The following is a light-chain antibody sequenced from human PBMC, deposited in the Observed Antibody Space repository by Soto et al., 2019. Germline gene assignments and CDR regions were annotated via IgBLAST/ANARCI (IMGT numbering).Light chain of an antibody. CDR3: QQYNNWPHT. CDR1: QSVGSY. CDR2: DAS. Sequence: EIVLIQSPATLSLSPGERATLSCRASQSVGSYLAWYQHKPGQAPRLLISDASNRATGIPARFSGSGSETDFTLTISSLEPEDSAVYYCQQYNNWPHTFGQGTKLEIK. V-gene: IGKV3-11*01. J-gene: IGKJ2*01.